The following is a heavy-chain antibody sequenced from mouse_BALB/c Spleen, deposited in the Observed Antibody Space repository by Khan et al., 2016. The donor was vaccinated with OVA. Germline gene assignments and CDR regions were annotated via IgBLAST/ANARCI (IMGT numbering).Heavy chain of an antibody. D-gene: IGHD1-1*01. Sequence: EVQLVESGPGLVKPSQSLSLTCTVTGYSITSGYAWNWIRQFPGNKLEWMGYISYSGGTSYNPSLKSRISITRDTSKNQFFLQLNSVTTEDTATYYCARGNYYGYYCDYWGQGTPLTFSS. CDR1: GYSITSGYA. CDR2: ISYSGGT. J-gene: IGHJ2*01. V-gene: IGHV3-2*02. CDR3: ARGNYYGYYCDY.